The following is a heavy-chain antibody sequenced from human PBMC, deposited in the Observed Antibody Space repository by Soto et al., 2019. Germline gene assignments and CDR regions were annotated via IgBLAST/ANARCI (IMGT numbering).Heavy chain of an antibody. J-gene: IGHJ5*02. CDR1: GYTFSNYG. Sequence: ASVKVACKTSGYTFSNYGITWVRQAPGQPLEWLGWISLYSDGTNYAQKFKGRVSMTTDTSTTTAYMELRSLRSDDTAVYYCARVVPGAEAWFGPWGQGTLVTVSS. D-gene: IGHD2-2*01. CDR3: ARVVPGAEAWFGP. V-gene: IGHV1-18*01. CDR2: ISLYSDGT.